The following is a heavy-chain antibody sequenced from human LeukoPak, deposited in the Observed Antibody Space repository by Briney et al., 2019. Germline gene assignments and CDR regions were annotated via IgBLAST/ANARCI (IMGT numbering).Heavy chain of an antibody. Sequence: NPSETLSLTCTVSGGSISSYYWSWIRQPPGKGLEWIGYIYYSGSTNYNPSLKSRVTISVDTSKNQFSLKLSSVTAADTAVYYCASASRDGYNYGSIDYWGQGTLVTVSS. CDR2: IYYSGST. V-gene: IGHV4-59*08. D-gene: IGHD5-24*01. J-gene: IGHJ4*02. CDR3: ASASRDGYNYGSIDY. CDR1: GGSISSYY.